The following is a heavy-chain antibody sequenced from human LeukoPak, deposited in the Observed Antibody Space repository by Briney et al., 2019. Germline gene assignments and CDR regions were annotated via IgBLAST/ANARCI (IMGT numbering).Heavy chain of an antibody. D-gene: IGHD3-9*01. J-gene: IGHJ3*02. CDR1: GFTFTSSA. CDR3: AADPVLRYFDDAFDI. CDR2: IVVGSGNT. Sequence: SVKVSCKASGFTFTSSAVQWVRQARGQRLEWIGWIVVGSGNTNYAQKFQERVTITRDMSTSTAYMELSSLRSEDTAVYYCAADPVLRYFDDAFDIWGQGTMVTVSS. V-gene: IGHV1-58*01.